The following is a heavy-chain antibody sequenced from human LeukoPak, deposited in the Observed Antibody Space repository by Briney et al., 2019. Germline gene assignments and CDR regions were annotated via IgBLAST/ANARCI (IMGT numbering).Heavy chain of an antibody. V-gene: IGHV4-30-4*01. CDR1: GGSISSGDYY. Sequence: SQTLSLTCTVSGGSISSGDYYWSWIRQPPGKGLEWIGYIYYSGSTYYTPSLRGRVTISVDTSKNQFSLNLSSVTAADTAVYYCARGYSLDYWGQGTLATVSS. CDR3: ARGYSLDY. J-gene: IGHJ4*02. CDR2: IYYSGST. D-gene: IGHD5-18*01.